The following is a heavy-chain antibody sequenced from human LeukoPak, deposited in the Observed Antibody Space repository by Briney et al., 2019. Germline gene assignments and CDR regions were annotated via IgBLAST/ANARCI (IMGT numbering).Heavy chain of an antibody. J-gene: IGHJ4*02. CDR3: ARLPSGRANDY. Sequence: PGGSLRLSCAASGFTFSSYWMSWVRQAPGKGLEWVTNIKQDGSEKYYVDSVKGRFTISRDNTKKSLYLQMNSLRAEDTAVYYCARLPSGRANDYWGQGTLVTVSS. CDR1: GFTFSSYW. D-gene: IGHD3-10*01. CDR2: IKQDGSEK. V-gene: IGHV3-7*01.